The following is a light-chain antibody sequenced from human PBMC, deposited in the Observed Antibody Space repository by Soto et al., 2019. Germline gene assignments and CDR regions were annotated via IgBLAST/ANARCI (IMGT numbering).Light chain of an antibody. Sequence: EIVLTQSPGTLSLSPGERATLSCRASQSVTSNYLGWYQQKPGQPPRLLIYGTSKRATGIPDRFSGGWSGTDFTLTISRLEPEDFAVYYCQQYGGSPPITFGQGTRLEVK. V-gene: IGKV3-20*01. J-gene: IGKJ5*01. CDR2: GTS. CDR1: QSVTSNY. CDR3: QQYGGSPPIT.